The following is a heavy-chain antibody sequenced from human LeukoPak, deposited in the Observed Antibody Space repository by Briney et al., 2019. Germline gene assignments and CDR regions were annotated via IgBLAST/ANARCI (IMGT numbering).Heavy chain of an antibody. Sequence: GGSLRLSCTVSGFTVSSDPMSWVRQAPGKGLEWVAFIRYDGSNKYYADSVKGRFTISRDNSKNTLYLQMNSLRAEDTAVYYCAKDLRSYYYFDYWGQGTLVTVSS. V-gene: IGHV3-30*02. D-gene: IGHD1-26*01. CDR3: AKDLRSYYYFDY. CDR1: GFTVSSDP. CDR2: IRYDGSNK. J-gene: IGHJ4*02.